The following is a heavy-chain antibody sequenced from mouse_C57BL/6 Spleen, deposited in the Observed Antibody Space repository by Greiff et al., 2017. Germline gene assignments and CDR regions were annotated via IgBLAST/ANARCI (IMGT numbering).Heavy chain of an antibody. CDR1: GFSLTSYG. V-gene: IGHV2-5*01. J-gene: IGHJ4*01. CDR2: IWRGGST. CDR3: AKRDTTVNYAMDY. D-gene: IGHD1-1*01. Sequence: VQLQESGPGLVQPSQSLSITCTVSGFSLTSYGVHWVRQSPGKGLEWLGVIWRGGSTDYNAAFMSRLSITKDNSKSQVFFKMNSLQADDTAIYYCAKRDTTVNYAMDYWGQGTSVTVSS.